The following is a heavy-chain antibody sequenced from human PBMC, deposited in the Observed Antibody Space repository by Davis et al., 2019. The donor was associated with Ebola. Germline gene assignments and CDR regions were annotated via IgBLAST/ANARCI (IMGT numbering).Heavy chain of an antibody. CDR1: GGTFSSYA. J-gene: IGHJ3*02. Sequence: SVKVSCKASGGTFSSYAISWVRQAPGQGLEWMGGIIPIFGTANYAQKFQGRVTITADKSTSTAYMELRSLRSDDTAVYYCARVVAVAGNDAFDIWGQGTMVTVSS. CDR2: IIPIFGTA. V-gene: IGHV1-69*06. D-gene: IGHD6-19*01. CDR3: ARVVAVAGNDAFDI.